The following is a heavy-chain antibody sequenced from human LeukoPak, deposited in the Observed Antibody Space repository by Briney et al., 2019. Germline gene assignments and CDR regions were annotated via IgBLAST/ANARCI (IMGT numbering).Heavy chain of an antibody. J-gene: IGHJ3*02. V-gene: IGHV1-18*01. CDR1: GYTFSSYG. Sequence: ASVKVSFKASGYTFSSYGISWVRQAPGQGLEWMGWISAYNGNTNYAQKVQGRVTMTTDTSTSTAYMELRSPRSDDTAVYYCARDPLAGLKNDAFDIWGQGTMVAVSS. D-gene: IGHD6-19*01. CDR2: ISAYNGNT. CDR3: ARDPLAGLKNDAFDI.